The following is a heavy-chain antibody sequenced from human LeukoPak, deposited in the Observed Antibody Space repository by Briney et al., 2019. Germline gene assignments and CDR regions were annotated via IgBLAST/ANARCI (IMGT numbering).Heavy chain of an antibody. Sequence: TLSLTCTVSGGSISSGGYYWSWIRQHPGKGLEWIGYIYYSGSTYYNPSLKSRVTISVDTSKNQFSLKLSSVTAADTAVYYCAREGASAVGAFDIWGQGTMVTVSS. J-gene: IGHJ3*02. D-gene: IGHD4-23*01. CDR3: AREGASAVGAFDI. CDR2: IYYSGST. V-gene: IGHV4-31*03. CDR1: GGSISSGGYY.